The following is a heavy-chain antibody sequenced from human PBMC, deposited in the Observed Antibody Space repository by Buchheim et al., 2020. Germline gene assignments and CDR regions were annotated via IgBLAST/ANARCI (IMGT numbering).Heavy chain of an antibody. CDR1: GFTFSSYA. CDR2: ILGSGSST. D-gene: IGHD3-22*01. CDR3: TKAHDTSGYYPFVY. V-gene: IGHV3-23*01. Sequence: EVQLLESGGGLVQPGGSLRLSCAASGFTFSSYAMSWVRQAPGKGLEWVSAILGSGSSTYYADSVKGRFIISRENSQNTLYLQMNSLRVEDTAVYYCTKAHDTSGYYPFVYGGQGTL. J-gene: IGHJ4*02.